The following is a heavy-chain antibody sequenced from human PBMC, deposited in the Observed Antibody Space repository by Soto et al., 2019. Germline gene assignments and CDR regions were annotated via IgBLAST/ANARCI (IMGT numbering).Heavy chain of an antibody. CDR1: GGSISSYY. J-gene: IGHJ4*02. CDR2: IYYSGST. D-gene: IGHD4-17*01. V-gene: IGHV4-59*08. Sequence: QVQLQESGPGLVKPSETLSLTCTVSGGSISSYYWSWIRQPPGKGLEWIGYIYYSGSTNYNPSLKSRVTISVDTSKNQFSLKLSSVTAADTAVYYCARGPNYGDLFGTLDYWGQGTLVTVSS. CDR3: ARGPNYGDLFGTLDY.